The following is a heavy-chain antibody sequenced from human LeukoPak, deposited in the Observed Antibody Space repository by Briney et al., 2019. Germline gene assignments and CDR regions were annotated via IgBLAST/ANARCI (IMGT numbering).Heavy chain of an antibody. D-gene: IGHD3-10*01. CDR2: IYPGDSDT. CDR1: GYSFTTYW. J-gene: IGHJ5*02. Sequence: GESLKISCKGSGYSFTTYWIGWVRQMPGRGLEWMGIIYPGDSDTRYSPSFQGHVTISADKSISTAYLQRSSLKASDTAMYCCARLESFSGPANWFDPWGQGTLVTVSS. CDR3: ARLESFSGPANWFDP. V-gene: IGHV5-51*01.